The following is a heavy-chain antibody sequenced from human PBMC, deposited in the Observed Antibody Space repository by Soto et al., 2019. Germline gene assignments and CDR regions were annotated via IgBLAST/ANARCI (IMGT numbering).Heavy chain of an antibody. J-gene: IGHJ4*02. CDR2: IYWNDDK. D-gene: IGHD3-3*01. CDR3: AHTGVVKIHFDY. V-gene: IGHV2-5*01. Sequence: QITLKESGPTLVKPTQTLTLTCTFSGFSLSTSGVGVGWIRQPPGKALEWLALIYWNDDKRYSPSLKSRLTITKDTSKNQVVLTMTNMDPVDTATYYCAHTGVVKIHFDYWGQGTLVTVSS. CDR1: GFSLSTSGVG.